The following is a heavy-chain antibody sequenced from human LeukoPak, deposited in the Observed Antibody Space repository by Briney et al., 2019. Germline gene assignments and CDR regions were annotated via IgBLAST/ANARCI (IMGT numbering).Heavy chain of an antibody. V-gene: IGHV3-9*01. CDR3: ARAEGYSSGWYDY. J-gene: IGHJ4*02. CDR2: ISWNSGNI. D-gene: IGHD6-19*01. CDR1: GFTFSNAY. Sequence: GGSLRLSCAASGFTFSNAYMNWVRQAPGKGLEWVSGISWNSGNIGFADSVKGRFTISRDNAKNSLYLQMNSLRPEDTALYYCARAEGYSSGWYDYWGQGTLVTVSS.